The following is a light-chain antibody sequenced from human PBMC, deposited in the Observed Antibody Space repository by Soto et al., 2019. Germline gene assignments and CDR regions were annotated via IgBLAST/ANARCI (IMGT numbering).Light chain of an antibody. Sequence: QSALTQPRSVSGSPGQSVTISCTGTSSDVGTYNYVSWYQQHPGKAPKVMIYDVTKRPSGVPDRFSGSKSGNTASLTISGLQAEDEADYYCCSYAGNYIFYVFGTGTQLTVL. J-gene: IGLJ1*01. CDR2: DVT. CDR3: CSYAGNYIFYV. V-gene: IGLV2-11*01. CDR1: SSDVGTYNY.